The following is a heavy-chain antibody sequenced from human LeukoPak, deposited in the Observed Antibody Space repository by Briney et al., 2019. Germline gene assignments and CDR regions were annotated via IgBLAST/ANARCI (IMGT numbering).Heavy chain of an antibody. CDR3: AKFLPTHIVVASYYFDY. J-gene: IGHJ4*02. CDR1: GFTFSSYA. Sequence: PGGSLRLSCAASGFTFSSYAISWVRQAPGKGLEWVSAISGSGGSTYYADSVKGRFTISRDNSKNTLYLQMNSLRAEDTAVYYCAKFLPTHIVVASYYFDYWGQGTLVTVSS. CDR2: ISGSGGST. D-gene: IGHD2-21*01. V-gene: IGHV3-23*01.